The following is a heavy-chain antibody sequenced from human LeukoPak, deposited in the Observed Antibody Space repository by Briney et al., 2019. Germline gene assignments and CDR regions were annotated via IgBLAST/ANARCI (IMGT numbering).Heavy chain of an antibody. CDR2: INHSGST. V-gene: IGHV4-34*01. J-gene: IGHJ6*03. D-gene: IGHD3-10*01. CDR3: ARQALWFGELLFSSYYYYYMDV. Sequence: SETLSLTCAVSGGSFSDYYWNWIRQPPGKGLEWIGEINHSGSTNYNPSLKSRVTISVDTSKNQFSLKLSSVTAADTAVYYCARQALWFGELLFSSYYYYYMDVWGKGTTVTISS. CDR1: GGSFSDYY.